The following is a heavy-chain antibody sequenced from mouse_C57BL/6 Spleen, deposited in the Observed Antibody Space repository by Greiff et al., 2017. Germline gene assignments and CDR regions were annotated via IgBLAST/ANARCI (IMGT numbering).Heavy chain of an antibody. J-gene: IGHJ2*01. Sequence: VKLVESGAELARPGASVKLSCKASGYTFTSYGISWVKQRTGQGLEWIGEIYPRSGNTYYNEKFKGKATLTADKSSSTAYMELRSLTSEDSAVYFCARWGTLTTENYWGQGTTLTVSS. CDR2: IYPRSGNT. CDR3: ARWGTLTTENY. V-gene: IGHV1-81*01. D-gene: IGHD1-1*01. CDR1: GYTFTSYG.